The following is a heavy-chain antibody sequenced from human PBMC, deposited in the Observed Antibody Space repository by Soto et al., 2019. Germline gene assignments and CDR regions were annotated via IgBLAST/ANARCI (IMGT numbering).Heavy chain of an antibody. J-gene: IGHJ6*01. CDR1: GGTFSNFA. V-gene: IGHV1-69*12. Sequence: QVQLVQSGAEVKKPGSSVKVSCKASGGTFSNFALISWVRQAPGQGLEWMGGIIPIDATGNYAQKCQGRITLTADESTTTAYMDLGSLSSEDTAVYYCARDLLVFGYTYGDVWGKGTTVTVAS. CDR3: ARDLLVFGYTYGDV. CDR2: IIPIDATG. D-gene: IGHD3-10*02.